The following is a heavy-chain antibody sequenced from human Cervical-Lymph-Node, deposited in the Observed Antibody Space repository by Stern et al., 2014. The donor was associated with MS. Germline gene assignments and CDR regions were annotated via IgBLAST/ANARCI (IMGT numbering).Heavy chain of an antibody. Sequence: EMQLAESGGGLVQPGGSLRLSCAASGFTFSSYSMNWVRQAPGKGLEWVSYISSSSSTIYYADYVKGRLTISQDNAQNSLYLQMNSLRAEDTAVYYCARDRYDWDYFDYWGQGTLVTVSS. D-gene: IGHD1-1*01. CDR1: GFTFSSYS. CDR3: ARDRYDWDYFDY. CDR2: ISSSSSTI. V-gene: IGHV3-48*04. J-gene: IGHJ4*02.